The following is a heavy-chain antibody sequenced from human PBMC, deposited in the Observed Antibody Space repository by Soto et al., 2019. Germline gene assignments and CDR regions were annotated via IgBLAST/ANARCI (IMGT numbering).Heavy chain of an antibody. D-gene: IGHD3-10*01. Sequence: PGESLKISCKGSGYSFTSYWISWVRQMPGKGLEWMGRIDPSDSYTNYSPSFQGHVTISADKSISTAYLQWSSLKASDTAMYYCARQATMVPGAPNAFDIWGQGTMVTVSS. CDR3: ARQATMVPGAPNAFDI. CDR1: GYSFTSYW. V-gene: IGHV5-10-1*01. J-gene: IGHJ3*02. CDR2: IDPSDSYT.